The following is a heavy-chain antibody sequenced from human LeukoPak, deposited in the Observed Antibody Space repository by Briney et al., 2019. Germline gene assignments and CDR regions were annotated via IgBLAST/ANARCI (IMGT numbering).Heavy chain of an antibody. Sequence: GGSLRLSCAASGFTSGFTFSDAWMSWVRQAPGKGLEWVGRIKSKTDGGTTDYAAPVKGRFTISRDDSKNTLCLQMNSLKTEDTAVYYCTTEHNRARHIVVVTAIPGDYWGQGTLVTVSS. CDR2: IKSKTDGGTT. D-gene: IGHD2-21*02. J-gene: IGHJ4*02. V-gene: IGHV3-15*01. CDR3: TTEHNRARHIVVVTAIPGDY. CDR1: GFTSGFTFSDAW.